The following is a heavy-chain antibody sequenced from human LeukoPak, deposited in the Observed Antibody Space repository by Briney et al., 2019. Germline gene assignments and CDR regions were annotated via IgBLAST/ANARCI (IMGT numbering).Heavy chain of an antibody. CDR3: ARDGWDNSSGLDY. Sequence: ASVKVSCKASGYTFTGYYMHWVRQAPGQGLEWTGWINPNSGGTNYAQKFQGRVTMTRDTSISTAYMELSRLRSDDTAVYYCARDGWDNSSGLDYWGQGTLVTVSS. D-gene: IGHD6-19*01. CDR2: INPNSGGT. CDR1: GYTFTGYY. J-gene: IGHJ4*02. V-gene: IGHV1-2*02.